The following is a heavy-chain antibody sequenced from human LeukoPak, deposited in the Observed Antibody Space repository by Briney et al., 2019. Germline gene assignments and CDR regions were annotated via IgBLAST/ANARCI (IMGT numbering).Heavy chain of an antibody. CDR3: ASGYFDSGGPPRYFDY. D-gene: IGHD3-22*01. CDR2: IYYSGSA. CDR1: GGSRNSSSSC. Sequence: SETLSLTCAVPGGSRNSSSSCWGWIRQPPGKGLEWIASIYYSGSAYYNLSLKSRIAISVDTSKNQFSLKLSSVTAADTAVYYCASGYFDSGGPPRYFDYWGQGTLVTVSS. V-gene: IGHV4-39*01. J-gene: IGHJ4*02.